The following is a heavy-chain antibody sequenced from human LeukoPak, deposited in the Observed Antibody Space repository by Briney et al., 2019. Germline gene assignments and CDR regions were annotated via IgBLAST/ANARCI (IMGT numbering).Heavy chain of an antibody. Sequence: GGPLKSSCAALGTGFGSYWWPWFGQPPGRGLRGWPTIGQDGTETVYVGSVKGRFAISRDNARKLLFLQMNSLRADDTAVYYCAIPSSYDGSRYYHAYWGQGTLVSVSS. CDR2: IGQDGTET. D-gene: IGHD3-22*01. J-gene: IGHJ4*02. CDR1: GTGFGSYW. V-gene: IGHV3-7*01. CDR3: AIPSSYDGSRYYHAY.